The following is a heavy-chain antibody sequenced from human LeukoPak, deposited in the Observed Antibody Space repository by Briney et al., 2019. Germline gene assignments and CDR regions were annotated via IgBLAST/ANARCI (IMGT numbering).Heavy chain of an antibody. J-gene: IGHJ4*02. CDR2: ITPIFGTA. D-gene: IGHD3-22*01. CDR3: ARDLAPDYYDSSGSDY. Sequence: SVKVSCKASGGTFSSYAISWVRQAPGQGLEWMGGITPIFGTANYAQKFQGRVTITADESTSTAYMELSSLRSEDTAVYYCARDLAPDYYDSSGSDYWGQGTLVTVSS. V-gene: IGHV1-69*01. CDR1: GGTFSSYA.